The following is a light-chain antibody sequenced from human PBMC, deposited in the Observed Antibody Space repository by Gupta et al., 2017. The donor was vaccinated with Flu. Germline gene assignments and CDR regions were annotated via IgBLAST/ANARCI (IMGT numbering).Light chain of an antibody. CDR2: KAS. J-gene: IGKJ1*01. CDR1: QSISSW. Sequence: DIQMTQSPSTLSASVGDRVTITCRASQSISSWLVWYQQKPGKAPRVRIYKASSLESGVPSRFSGSGSGTECTLTISSLQPDDFATYYCQQYNSFSGTFGQGTKVEV. V-gene: IGKV1-5*03. CDR3: QQYNSFSGT.